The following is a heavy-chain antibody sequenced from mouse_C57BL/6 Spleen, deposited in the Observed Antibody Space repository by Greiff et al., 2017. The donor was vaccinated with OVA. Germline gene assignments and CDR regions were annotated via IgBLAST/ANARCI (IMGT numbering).Heavy chain of an antibody. CDR1: GFTFSSYA. V-gene: IGHV5-9-1*02. Sequence: EVKLVESGEGLVKPGGSLKLSCAASGFTFSSYAMSWVRQTPKKRLEWVAYISSGGDYIYYVDTVKGRFTIARDNARNTLYLQMRSLKSEDTAMYYCTRAGGNYGYFDYWGQGTTLTVSS. D-gene: IGHD2-1*01. J-gene: IGHJ2*01. CDR2: ISSGGDYI. CDR3: TRAGGNYGYFDY.